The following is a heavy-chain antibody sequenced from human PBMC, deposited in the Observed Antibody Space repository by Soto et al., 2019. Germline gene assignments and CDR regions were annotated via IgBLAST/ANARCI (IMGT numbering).Heavy chain of an antibody. V-gene: IGHV4-59*01. J-gene: IGHJ6*02. CDR2: IYYSGST. CDR1: GGSISSYY. Sequence: ETLSLTCTVSGGSISSYYWSWIRQPPGKGLEWIGYIYYSGSTNYNPSLKSRVTISVDTSKNQFSLKLSSVTAADTAVYYCARTPNYYYYGMDVWGQGTTVTVSS. CDR3: ARTPNYYYYGMDV.